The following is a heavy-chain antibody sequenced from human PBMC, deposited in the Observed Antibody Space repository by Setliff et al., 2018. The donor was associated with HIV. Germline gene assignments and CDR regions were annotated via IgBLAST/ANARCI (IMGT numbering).Heavy chain of an antibody. CDR1: GNSFNGDF. Sequence: EASVKVSCKAPGNSFNGDFLNWVRQAPGQGLEWMGNIKLSSGGTKFAQKFLGRVTMTRDTSTNTAFMELRRLNSDDTATYFCVTSLGSFTTVDETEAGDYWGQGTLVTVSS. D-gene: IGHD1-1*01. J-gene: IGHJ4*02. CDR3: VTSLGSFTTVDETEAGDY. V-gene: IGHV1-2*02. CDR2: IKLSSGGT.